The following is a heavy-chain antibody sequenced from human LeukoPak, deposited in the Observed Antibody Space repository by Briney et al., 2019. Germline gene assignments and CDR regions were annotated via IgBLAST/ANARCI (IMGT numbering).Heavy chain of an antibody. J-gene: IGHJ6*03. CDR1: GLTFSSYA. CDR3: AKAIYDSSGYSYYYYMDV. Sequence: GGSLRLSCAASGLTFSSYAMSWVRQAPGKGREWVSAISGSGGSTYYADSVKGRFTISRDNSKNTLYLQMNSLRAEDTAVYYCAKAIYDSSGYSYYYYMDVWGKGTTVTVSS. V-gene: IGHV3-23*01. CDR2: ISGSGGST. D-gene: IGHD3-22*01.